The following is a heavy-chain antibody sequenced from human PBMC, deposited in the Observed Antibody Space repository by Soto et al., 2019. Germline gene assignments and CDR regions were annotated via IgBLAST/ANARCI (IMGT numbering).Heavy chain of an antibody. D-gene: IGHD1-1*01. Sequence: QVQLQQWGAGLLKPSETLSLTCAVYGGSISSSTNYYWSWIRQPSGKGLEWIGEMSHSGGTHFNPALRSRVTISVDTSKNQFSLEMTSVTAADTALYYCVRVERGTATTVVDAFDIWGPGTMVTVSS. CDR1: GGSISSSTNYY. CDR3: VRVERGTATTVVDAFDI. V-gene: IGHV4-34*01. CDR2: MSHSGGT. J-gene: IGHJ3*02.